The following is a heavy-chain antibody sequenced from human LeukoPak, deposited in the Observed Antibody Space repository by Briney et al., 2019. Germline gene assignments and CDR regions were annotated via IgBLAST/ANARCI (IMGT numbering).Heavy chain of an antibody. Sequence: GGSLRLSCAASGFIFSSYGMHWVRQAPGKGLEWVAVISYDGSNKYYADTVKGRFAISRDNSKNTLYLQMNTLRAEDTAVYYCAKDLRRSAITPATRLDYWGQGTLVTVSS. V-gene: IGHV3-30*18. CDR2: ISYDGSNK. J-gene: IGHJ4*02. CDR1: GFIFSSYG. CDR3: AKDLRRSAITPATRLDY. D-gene: IGHD3-3*01.